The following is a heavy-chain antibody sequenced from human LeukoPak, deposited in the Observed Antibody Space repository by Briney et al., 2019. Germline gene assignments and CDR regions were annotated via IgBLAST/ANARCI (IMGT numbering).Heavy chain of an antibody. CDR3: ARGGSIVLMVY. J-gene: IGHJ4*02. V-gene: IGHV3-21*01. Sequence: GGSLRLSCAASGFTFSSYSMNWVRQAPGKGLEWVSSISNSSSYIYYADSVKGRFTISRDNAKNSLYLQMNSLRAEDTAVYYCARGGSIVLMVYWGQGTLVTVSS. D-gene: IGHD2-8*01. CDR1: GFTFSSYS. CDR2: ISNSSSYI.